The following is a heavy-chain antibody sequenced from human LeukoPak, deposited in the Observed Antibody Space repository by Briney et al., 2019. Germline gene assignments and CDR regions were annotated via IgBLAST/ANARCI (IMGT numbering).Heavy chain of an antibody. J-gene: IGHJ1*01. CDR2: ITANCDRT. V-gene: IGHV3-23*01. Sequence: GVSLTLSCAASRFTFGSFRMMWVRQAPGKGREGVSFITANCDRTAYADSGEGRFTMSRDNPRNMLYMQLNSMREQDPVVYYCVLMHGYYDGSGYWLQWGQGTLVPV. CDR3: VLMHGYYDGSGYWLQ. D-gene: IGHD3-22*01. CDR1: RFTFGSFR.